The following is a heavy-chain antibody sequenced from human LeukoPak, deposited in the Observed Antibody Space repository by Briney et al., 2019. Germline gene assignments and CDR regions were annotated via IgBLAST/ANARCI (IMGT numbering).Heavy chain of an antibody. CDR1: GYTFTSYD. CDR2: MNPNSGNT. D-gene: IGHD3-10*01. V-gene: IGHV1-8*01. Sequence: ASVKVSFTASGYTFTSYDINWVRQATGQGLEWMGWMNPNSGNTGYAQKFQGRVTMTRNTSISTAYMELSSLRSEDTAVYYCARGRMVRGVTWWFDPWGQGTLVTVSS. J-gene: IGHJ5*02. CDR3: ARGRMVRGVTWWFDP.